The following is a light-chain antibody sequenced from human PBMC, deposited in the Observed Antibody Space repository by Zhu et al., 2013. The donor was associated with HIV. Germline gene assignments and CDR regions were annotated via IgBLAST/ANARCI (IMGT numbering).Light chain of an antibody. CDR2: DAF. J-gene: IGKJ4*01. Sequence: EIVLTQSPGTLSLSPGQRATLSCRASQNISAYLAWYQQTPGQAPRLLIFDAFNRATGVPGRFSGSGSGTDFTLTISYLEPQDFAVYYCQQRSDWPLTFGGGTKVEIK. CDR3: QQRSDWPLT. CDR1: QNISAY. V-gene: IGKV3-11*01.